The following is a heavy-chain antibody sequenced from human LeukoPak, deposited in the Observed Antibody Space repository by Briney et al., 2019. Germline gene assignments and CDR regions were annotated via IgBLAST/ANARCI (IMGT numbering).Heavy chain of an antibody. V-gene: IGHV1-69*13. D-gene: IGHD3-22*01. J-gene: IGHJ6*02. CDR2: IIPIFGTA. CDR1: GGTFSSYA. CDR3: ARADDSSGYQGRYYYYGMDV. Sequence: GASVKVSCTASGGTFSSYAISWVRQAPGQGLEWMGGIIPIFGTANYAQKFQGRVTITADESTSTAYMELSSLRSKDTAVYYCARADDSSGYQGRYYYYGMDVWGQGTTVTVSS.